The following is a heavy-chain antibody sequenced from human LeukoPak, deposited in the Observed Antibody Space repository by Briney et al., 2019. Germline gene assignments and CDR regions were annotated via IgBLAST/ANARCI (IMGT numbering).Heavy chain of an antibody. CDR2: IYYSGST. Sequence: SQTLSLTCTVSGGSISSGDYSWSWIRQPPGKGLEWIGYIYYSGSTYYNPSLKSRVTISVDTSKNQFSLKLSSVTAADTAVYYCAREEGYCSSTSCNGGEAWFDPWGQGTLVTVSP. D-gene: IGHD2-2*01. CDR1: GGSISSGDYS. J-gene: IGHJ5*02. V-gene: IGHV4-30-4*01. CDR3: AREEGYCSSTSCNGGEAWFDP.